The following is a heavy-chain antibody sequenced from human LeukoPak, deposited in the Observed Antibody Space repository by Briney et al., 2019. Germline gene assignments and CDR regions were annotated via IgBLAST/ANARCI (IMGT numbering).Heavy chain of an antibody. V-gene: IGHV3-15*01. Sequence: GGSLRLSCAASGFTFSNAWMSWVRQAPGKGLEWVGRIKSKTDGCTTDYAAPVKGRFTISRDDSKNTLYLQMNSLKTEDTAVYYCTTLGDYVWGSYRFVHWGQGTLVTVSS. CDR1: GFTFSNAW. CDR3: TTLGDYVWGSYRFVH. CDR2: IKSKTDGCTT. J-gene: IGHJ4*02. D-gene: IGHD3-16*02.